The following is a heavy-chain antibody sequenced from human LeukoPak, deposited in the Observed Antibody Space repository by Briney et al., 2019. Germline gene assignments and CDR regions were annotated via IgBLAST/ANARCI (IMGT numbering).Heavy chain of an antibody. CDR1: GFTFSNAW. D-gene: IGHD3-10*02. J-gene: IGHJ4*02. CDR2: IKSKTDGGTT. CDR3: TTLVRGVEYAMVVY. Sequence: PGGSLRLSCAASGFTFSNAWMSWVRQAPGKGLEWVGRIKSKTDGGTTDYAAPVKGRFTISRDDSKNTLYLQMNSLKTEDTAVYYCTTLVRGVEYAMVVYWGQGTLVTVSS. V-gene: IGHV3-15*01.